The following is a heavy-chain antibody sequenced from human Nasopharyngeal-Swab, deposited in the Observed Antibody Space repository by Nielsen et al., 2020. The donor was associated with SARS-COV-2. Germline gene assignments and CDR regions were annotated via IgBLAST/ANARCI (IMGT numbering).Heavy chain of an antibody. Sequence: SETLSLTCTVSGGSISSSSYYWGWIRQPPGKGLEWIGSIYYSGSTYYNPSLKSRVTISVDTSKNPFSLKLSSVTAADTAVYYCARQSGIYLWFKACWFDPWGQGTLVTVYS. J-gene: IGHJ5*02. CDR2: IYYSGST. CDR3: ARQSGIYLWFKACWFDP. V-gene: IGHV4-39*01. D-gene: IGHD3-10*01. CDR1: GGSISSSSYY.